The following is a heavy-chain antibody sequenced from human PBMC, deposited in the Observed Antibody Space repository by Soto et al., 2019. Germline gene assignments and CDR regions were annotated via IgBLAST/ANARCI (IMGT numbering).Heavy chain of an antibody. CDR1: GGSISSGGYS. CDR2: IYHSGGT. Sequence: QLQLQESGSGLVKPSQTLSLTCAVSGGSISSGGYSWSWIRQPPGKGLEWIGYIYHSGGTYYNPSLRSRVTMYVDRSENQFSLKLSSVTAADTAVYYCARLVGATNAFDIWGQGTMVTVSS. D-gene: IGHD1-26*01. J-gene: IGHJ3*02. V-gene: IGHV4-30-2*01. CDR3: ARLVGATNAFDI.